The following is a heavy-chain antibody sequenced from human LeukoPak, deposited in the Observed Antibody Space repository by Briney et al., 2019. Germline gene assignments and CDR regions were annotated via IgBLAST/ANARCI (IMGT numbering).Heavy chain of an antibody. V-gene: IGHV3-30-3*01. Sequence: PGRSLRLSCAASGFTFSSYAMHWVRQAPGKGLEWVAVISYDGSNKYYADSVKGRFTISRDNSKNTLYLQMNSLRAEDTAVYYCARDPSSSWYFDYWGQGTLVTVCS. CDR3: ARDPSSSWYFDY. CDR2: ISYDGSNK. CDR1: GFTFSSYA. D-gene: IGHD6-13*01. J-gene: IGHJ4*02.